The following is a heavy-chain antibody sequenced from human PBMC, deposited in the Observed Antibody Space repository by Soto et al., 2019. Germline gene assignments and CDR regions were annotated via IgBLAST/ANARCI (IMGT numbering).Heavy chain of an antibody. J-gene: IGHJ6*02. CDR2: IIPIFGTA. D-gene: IGHD2-15*01. V-gene: IGHV1-69*01. CDR1: GGTFSSYA. CDR3: ARDLGYCSGGSCYGRHYGMDV. Sequence: QVQLVQPGAEVKKPGSSVKVSCKASGGTFSSYAISWVRQAPGQGLEWMGGIIPIFGTANYAQKFQGRVTITADESTSTAYMELSSLRSEDTAVYYCARDLGYCSGGSCYGRHYGMDVWGQGTTVTVSS.